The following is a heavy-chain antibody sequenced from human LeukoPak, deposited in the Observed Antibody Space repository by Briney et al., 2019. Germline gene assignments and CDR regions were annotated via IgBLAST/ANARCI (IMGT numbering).Heavy chain of an antibody. CDR2: ISSSSSYI. J-gene: IGHJ4*02. CDR3: ARDSASGYDRLFDY. Sequence: GGSLRLSCAASGFTFSSYAMSWVRQAPGKGLEWVSSISSSSSYIYYADSVKGRFTISRDNAKNSLYLQMNSLRAEDTAVYYCARDSASGYDRLFDYWGQGTLVTVSS. V-gene: IGHV3-21*01. D-gene: IGHD5-12*01. CDR1: GFTFSSYA.